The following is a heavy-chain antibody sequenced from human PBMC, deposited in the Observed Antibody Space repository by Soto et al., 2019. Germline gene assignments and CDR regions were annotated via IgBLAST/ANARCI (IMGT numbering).Heavy chain of an antibody. V-gene: IGHV3-7*01. J-gene: IGHJ6*02. Sequence: EVQLVESGGGLVQPGGSLRLSCAASGFTFSSYWMSWVRQAPGKGLEWVANIKQDGSEKYYVDSVKGRFTISRDNAKNSLYLQMNSLRAEDTAVYYCARSGLAARRWWDYYYGMDVWGQGTTFTVSS. D-gene: IGHD6-6*01. CDR2: IKQDGSEK. CDR3: ARSGLAARRWWDYYYGMDV. CDR1: GFTFSSYW.